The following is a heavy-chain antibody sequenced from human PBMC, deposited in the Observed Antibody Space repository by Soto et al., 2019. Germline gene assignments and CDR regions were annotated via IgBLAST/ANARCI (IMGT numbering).Heavy chain of an antibody. Sequence: GASVKVSCKASGYTFTSYGISWVRQAPGQGLEWMGWISAYNGNTNYAQKLQGRVTMTTGTSTSTAYMELRSLRSDDTAVYYCARCYPLYRSGFRNWFDPWGQGTLVTVSS. CDR1: GYTFTSYG. V-gene: IGHV1-18*01. J-gene: IGHJ5*02. D-gene: IGHD3-3*01. CDR3: ARCYPLYRSGFRNWFDP. CDR2: ISAYNGNT.